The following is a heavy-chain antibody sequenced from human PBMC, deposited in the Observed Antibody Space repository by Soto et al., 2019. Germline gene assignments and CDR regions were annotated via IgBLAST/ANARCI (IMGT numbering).Heavy chain of an antibody. CDR1: GGNSINGGDY. D-gene: IGHD3-10*01. V-gene: IGHV4-31*02. CDR2: IYYSGST. Sequence: ASETICVRRTVSGGNSINGGDYWSLNRKHPGKGLEWIGYIYYSGSTYYNPSLKSRVTISVDTSKNQFSLKLSSVTAADTAVYYCARVAGINMVRGVIIGNWFDPWGQGTLVTVSS. J-gene: IGHJ5*02. CDR3: ARVAGINMVRGVIIGNWFDP.